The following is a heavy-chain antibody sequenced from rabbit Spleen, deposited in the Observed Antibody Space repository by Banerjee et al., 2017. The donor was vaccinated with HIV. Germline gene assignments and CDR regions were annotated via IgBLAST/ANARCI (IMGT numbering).Heavy chain of an antibody. CDR1: GFSFSSSYY. J-gene: IGHJ4*01. D-gene: IGHD4-2*01. CDR2: INAATGKP. CDR3: ARDAAGREDFNL. V-gene: IGHV1S40*01. Sequence: QSLEESGGDLGKPGASLTLTCTASGFSFSSSYYMCWVRQAPGKGLECIACINAATGKPVYATWAKGRFTISRTSSTTVTLQMTSLTVADMATYFCARDAAGREDFNLWGQGTLVTVS.